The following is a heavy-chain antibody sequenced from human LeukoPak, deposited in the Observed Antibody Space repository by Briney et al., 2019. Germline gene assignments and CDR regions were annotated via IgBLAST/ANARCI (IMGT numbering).Heavy chain of an antibody. V-gene: IGHV3-21*01. D-gene: IGHD3-16*01. CDR3: ARDYGGDAFDI. CDR1: GFTISSYS. J-gene: IGHJ3*02. CDR2: ISSSSSYI. Sequence: GGSLRLSCAASGFTISSYSMNWVRQAPGKGLEWVSSISSSSSYIYYADSVKGRFTISRDNAKNSLYLQMNSLRAEDTAVYYCARDYGGDAFDIWGQGTMVTVSS.